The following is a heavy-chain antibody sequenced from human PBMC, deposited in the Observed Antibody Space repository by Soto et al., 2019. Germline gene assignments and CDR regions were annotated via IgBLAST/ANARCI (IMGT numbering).Heavy chain of an antibody. V-gene: IGHV3-21*01. CDR3: ARDPGSDSGWPLKYYYYGMDV. D-gene: IGHD6-19*01. CDR1: GFTFSSYS. J-gene: IGHJ6*02. CDR2: ISSSSSYI. Sequence: GGSLRLSCAASGFTFSSYSMNWVRQAPGKGLEWVSSISSSSSYIYYADSVKGRFTISRDNAKNSLYLQMNSLRAEDTAVYYCARDPGSDSGWPLKYYYYGMDVWGQGTTVTVSS.